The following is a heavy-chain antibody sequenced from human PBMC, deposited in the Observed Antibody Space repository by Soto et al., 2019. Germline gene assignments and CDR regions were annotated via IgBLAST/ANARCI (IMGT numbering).Heavy chain of an antibody. CDR3: AKSVGSYKYGMDV. CDR1: GFTFTNYW. V-gene: IGHV3-7*03. J-gene: IGHJ6*02. D-gene: IGHD3-10*01. Sequence: GGSLRLSCAASGFTFTNYWMNWIRQAPGKGLEWVANINQDGGVKHYVDSVKGRFTISRDNSKNTLYLQMSSLRAEDTAVYYCAKSVGSYKYGMDVWGQGTTVTVSS. CDR2: INQDGGVK.